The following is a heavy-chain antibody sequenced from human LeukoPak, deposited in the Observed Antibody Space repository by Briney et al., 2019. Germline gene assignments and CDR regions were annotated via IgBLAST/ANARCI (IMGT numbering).Heavy chain of an antibody. D-gene: IGHD2-15*01. CDR3: AKSIVVVVAANPAYDY. Sequence: GGSLRLSCAASGFTVSSNYMSWVRQAPGKGLEWVSAISGSGGSTYYADSVKGRLTISGDNSKNTLYLQMNSLRAEDTAVYYCAKSIVVVVAANPAYDYWGQGTLVTVSS. CDR2: ISGSGGST. J-gene: IGHJ4*02. V-gene: IGHV3-23*01. CDR1: GFTVSSNY.